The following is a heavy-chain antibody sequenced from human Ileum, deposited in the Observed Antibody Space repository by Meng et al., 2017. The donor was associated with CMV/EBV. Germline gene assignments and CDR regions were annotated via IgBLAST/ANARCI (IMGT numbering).Heavy chain of an antibody. CDR2: IYYSGST. D-gene: IGHD5-12*01. CDR1: GGSISSSSYY. V-gene: IGHV4-39*07. CDR3: ARLIVATHFDY. J-gene: IGHJ4*02. Sequence: QVRRQESGPGLLKPSETLSPPCTVSGGSISSSSYYWGWIRQPPGKGLEWIGSIYYSGSTYYNPSLKSRVTISVDTSKNQFSLKLSSVTAADTAVYYCARLIVATHFDYWGQGTLVTVSS.